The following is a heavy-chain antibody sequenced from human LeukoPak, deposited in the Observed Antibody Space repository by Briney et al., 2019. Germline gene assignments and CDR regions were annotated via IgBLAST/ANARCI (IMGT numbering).Heavy chain of an antibody. CDR1: GGTFSSYA. J-gene: IGHJ4*02. CDR2: IIPIFGIA. D-gene: IGHD3-16*01. V-gene: IGHV1-69*04. Sequence: SVKVSCKASGGTFSSYAISWVRQAPGQGLEWMGRIIPIFGIANYAQKFQGRVTIAADKSTSTAYMELSSLRSEDTAVYYCAREPEGESFDYWGQGTLVTVSS. CDR3: AREPEGESFDY.